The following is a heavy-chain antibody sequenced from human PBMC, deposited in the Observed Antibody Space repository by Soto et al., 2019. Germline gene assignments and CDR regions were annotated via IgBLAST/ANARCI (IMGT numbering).Heavy chain of an antibody. CDR1: GFTFSSYS. CDR2: ISSSSSYI. Sequence: EVQLVESGGGLVKPGGSLRLSCAASGFTFSSYSMNWVRQAPGKGLEWVSSISSSSSYIYYADSVKGRFTISRDNAKNSLYLQMNSLRAEDTAVYYCARQQQWLPLKSGLYWYFDLWGRGTLVTVSS. J-gene: IGHJ2*01. D-gene: IGHD6-19*01. CDR3: ARQQQWLPLKSGLYWYFDL. V-gene: IGHV3-21*03.